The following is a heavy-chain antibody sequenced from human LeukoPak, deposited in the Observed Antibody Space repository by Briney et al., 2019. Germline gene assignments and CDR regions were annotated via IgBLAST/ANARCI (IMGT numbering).Heavy chain of an antibody. D-gene: IGHD2-8*01. CDR3: ARHAHARSFDY. Sequence: PSETLSLTCKVSGGSIKFYYWTWIRQPPGKGLEWIGYIYYSGSTNYNPSLKSRVIISVDTSKNQFSLKLTSVTAADTAVYYCARHAHARSFDYWGQGALVTVSS. V-gene: IGHV4-59*08. CDR2: IYYSGST. J-gene: IGHJ4*02. CDR1: GGSIKFYY.